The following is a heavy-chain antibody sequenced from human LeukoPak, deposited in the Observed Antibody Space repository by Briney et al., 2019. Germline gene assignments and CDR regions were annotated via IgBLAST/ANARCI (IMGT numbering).Heavy chain of an antibody. V-gene: IGHV3-74*01. Sequence: HSGASLRLSCAASGFTFSAYYMHWLRQHPGKGLVWVSHINSDPRITNYGDCVKGRFTISRDNAKNTLYLQMNSLGAEDTAIYYCARGGFAGATELWGQGALVTVSS. CDR3: ARGGFAGATEL. CDR1: GFTFSAYY. D-gene: IGHD1-26*01. CDR2: INSDPRIT. J-gene: IGHJ4*02.